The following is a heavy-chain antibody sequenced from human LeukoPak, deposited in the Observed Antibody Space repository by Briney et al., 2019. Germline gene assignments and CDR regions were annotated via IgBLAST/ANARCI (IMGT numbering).Heavy chain of an antibody. V-gene: IGHV3-23*01. Sequence: GGSLRLSCAASGFTFSDYAMNWVRQTPGKGLEWVSGISGSGGGTFFADSVKGRFTISRDNPKNTLYLQMNSLRAEDTAVYYCAKDKEGGYCSSTSCYSDWFDPWGQGTLVTVSS. CDR3: AKDKEGGYCSSTSCYSDWFDP. CDR2: ISGSGGGT. J-gene: IGHJ5*02. D-gene: IGHD2-2*01. CDR1: GFTFSDYA.